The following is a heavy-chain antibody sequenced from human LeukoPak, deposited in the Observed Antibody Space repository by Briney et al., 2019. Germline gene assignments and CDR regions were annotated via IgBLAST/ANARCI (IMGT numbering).Heavy chain of an antibody. V-gene: IGHV3-23*01. CDR3: AKDVGKWESLHFFDY. CDR2: IGGSGAST. D-gene: IGHD1-26*01. Sequence: GGSLRLSCAASGFTFSSYWMNWARQAPGKGLEWISGIGGSGASTYYADSVKGRFTISRDDSRNTLYLQMNSLRGDDTAVYYCAKDVGKWESLHFFDYWGQGTLVTVSS. CDR1: GFTFSSYW. J-gene: IGHJ4*02.